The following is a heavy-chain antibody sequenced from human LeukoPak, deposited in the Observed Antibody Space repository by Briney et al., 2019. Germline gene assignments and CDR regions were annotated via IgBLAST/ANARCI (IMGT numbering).Heavy chain of an antibody. D-gene: IGHD2-2*01. CDR2: TSHDGTR. V-gene: IGHV4-4*02. CDR1: GGSIDITNY. J-gene: IGHJ4*02. CDR3: TRESRPFCPFAF. Sequence: SETLSLTCGVSGGSIDITNYWSWVRQAPGKGLEWIGETSHDGTRNYNPSLRSRVAMSFDRANNYFSLSLTAVTAADTALYYCTRESRPFCPFAFWGQGVMVTVSS.